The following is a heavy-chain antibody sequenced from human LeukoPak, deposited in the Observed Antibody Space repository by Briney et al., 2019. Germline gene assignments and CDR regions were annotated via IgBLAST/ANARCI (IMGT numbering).Heavy chain of an antibody. CDR2: INPNSGGT. CDR3: ARPRTYCSSTSCYFFFDY. CDR1: GYTFTGYY. Sequence: ASVKVSCKASGYTFTGYYMHWVRQAPGQGLEWMGWINPNSGGTNYAQKFQGRVTMTRDTSISTAYMELSRLRSDDTAVYYCARPRTYCSSTSCYFFFDYWGQGTLVTVSS. V-gene: IGHV1-2*02. D-gene: IGHD2-2*01. J-gene: IGHJ4*02.